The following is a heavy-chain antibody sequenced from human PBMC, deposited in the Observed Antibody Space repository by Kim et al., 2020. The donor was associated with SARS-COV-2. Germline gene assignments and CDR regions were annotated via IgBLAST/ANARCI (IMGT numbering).Heavy chain of an antibody. J-gene: IGHJ4*02. Sequence: PCLKSRVIISVDKSKDQFSLKLSSVTAADTAMYYCARVAFSQGRRRECDYWGQGILVTVSS. CDR3: ARVAFSQGRRRECDY. V-gene: IGHV4-34*01.